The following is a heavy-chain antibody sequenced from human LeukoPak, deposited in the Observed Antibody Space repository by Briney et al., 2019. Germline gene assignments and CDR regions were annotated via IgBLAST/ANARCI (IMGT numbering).Heavy chain of an antibody. J-gene: IGHJ6*04. V-gene: IGHV3-21*01. CDR1: GFTFSSYS. CDR3: ARAGAVANYGMDV. D-gene: IGHD6-19*01. Sequence: GGSLRLSCAASGFTFSSYSMNWVRQAPVKGLEWFSSISSSSSYIYYADSVKGRFTISRDNAKNSLYLQMNSLRAEDTAVYYCARAGAVANYGMDVWGKGTTVTVSS. CDR2: ISSSSSYI.